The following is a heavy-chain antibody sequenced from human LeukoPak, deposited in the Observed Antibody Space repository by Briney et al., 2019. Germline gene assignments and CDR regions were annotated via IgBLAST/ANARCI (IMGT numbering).Heavy chain of an antibody. D-gene: IGHD2-2*01. Sequence: GGSLRLSCAASGFTFSSYSMSWVRQAPGKGLEWVSSISSSSSYIYYADSVKGRFTISRDNAKNSLYLQMNSLKTEDTAVYYCTTVSRDIVVVPAAPPDYWGQGTLVTVSS. CDR2: ISSSSSYI. CDR3: TTVSRDIVVVPAAPPDY. J-gene: IGHJ4*02. V-gene: IGHV3-21*03. CDR1: GFTFSSYS.